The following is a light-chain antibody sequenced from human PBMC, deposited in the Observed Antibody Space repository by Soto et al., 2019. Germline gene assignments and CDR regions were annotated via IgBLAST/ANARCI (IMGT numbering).Light chain of an antibody. CDR3: QQYGSSPYT. J-gene: IGKJ2*01. CDR1: QSVSSNY. V-gene: IGKV3-20*01. Sequence: EIVLTQSPGTLSLSPGERAALSCRASQSVSSNYLAWYQQKPGQAPRLLISAASSRATGIPDRFSGSGSGKDFTLTISRLEPEDFAVYYCQQYGSSPYTFGQGTKLEIK. CDR2: AAS.